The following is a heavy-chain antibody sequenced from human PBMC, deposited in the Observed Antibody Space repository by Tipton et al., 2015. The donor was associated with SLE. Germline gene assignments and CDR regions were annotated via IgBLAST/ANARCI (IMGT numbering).Heavy chain of an antibody. D-gene: IGHD6-13*01. CDR3: ARAGIPPYYYYYMDV. CDR1: GGSFSSGPYY. V-gene: IGHV3-11*01. J-gene: IGHJ6*03. Sequence: LSLTCTVSGGSFSSGPYYWGWIRQAPGKGLEWVSYISSSGSTIYYADSVKGRFTISRDNAKNSLYLQMNSLRAEDTAVYYCARAGIPPYYYYYMDVWGKGTTVTVSS. CDR2: ISSSGSTI.